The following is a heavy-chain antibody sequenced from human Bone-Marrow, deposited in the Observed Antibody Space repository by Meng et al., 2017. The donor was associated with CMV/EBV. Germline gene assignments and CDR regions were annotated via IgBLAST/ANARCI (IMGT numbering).Heavy chain of an antibody. CDR3: ARGPSEHSAYLDY. CDR2: TGTHGDT. CDR1: GFTFDDYG. V-gene: IGHV3-13*01. J-gene: IGHJ4*02. Sequence: GESLKISCAASGFTFDDYGMSWVRQAPGKGLEWVSATGTHGDTYYAASVKGRFTVSREDAKNSFYLQMNSLRAEDTAVYYCARGPSEHSAYLDYWGQGTLVTVSS. D-gene: IGHD1-14*01.